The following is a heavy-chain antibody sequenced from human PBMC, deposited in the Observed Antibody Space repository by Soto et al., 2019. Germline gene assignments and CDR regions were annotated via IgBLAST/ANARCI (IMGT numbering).Heavy chain of an antibody. V-gene: IGHV3-30*18. Sequence: LRLSCAASGFTFSSYGMHWVRQAPGKGLEWVAVISYDGSNKYYADSVKGRFTISRDNSKNTLYLQMNSLRAEDTAVYYCAKEYNSGWYFDYWGQGTLVTVST. CDR1: GFTFSSYG. CDR3: AKEYNSGWYFDY. D-gene: IGHD6-19*01. J-gene: IGHJ4*02. CDR2: ISYDGSNK.